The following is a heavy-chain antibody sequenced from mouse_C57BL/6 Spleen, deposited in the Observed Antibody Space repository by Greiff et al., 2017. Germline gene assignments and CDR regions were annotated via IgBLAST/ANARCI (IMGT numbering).Heavy chain of an antibody. CDR3: ARVSTTVMDY. V-gene: IGHV1-55*01. Sequence: QVQLKQSGAELVKPGASVKMSCKASGYTFTSYWITWVKQRPGQGLEWIGDIYPGSGSTNYNEKFKSKATLTVDTSSSTAYMQLSSLTSEDSAVYYCARVSTTVMDYWGQGTSVTVSS. J-gene: IGHJ4*01. D-gene: IGHD1-1*01. CDR1: GYTFTSYW. CDR2: IYPGSGST.